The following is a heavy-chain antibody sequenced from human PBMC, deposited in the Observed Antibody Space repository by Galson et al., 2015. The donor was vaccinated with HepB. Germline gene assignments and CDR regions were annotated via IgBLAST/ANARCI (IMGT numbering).Heavy chain of an antibody. CDR3: ARDFGSGQWLALAYYYYYYGMDV. CDR2: ISAYNGNT. D-gene: IGHD6-19*01. Sequence: SVKVSCKASGYTFTSYGISWVRQAPGQGLEWMGWISAYNGNTNYAQKLQGRVTMTTDTSTSTAYMELRSLRSDDTAVYYCARDFGSGQWLALAYYYYYYGMDVWGQGTTVTVSS. V-gene: IGHV1-18*04. J-gene: IGHJ6*02. CDR1: GYTFTSYG.